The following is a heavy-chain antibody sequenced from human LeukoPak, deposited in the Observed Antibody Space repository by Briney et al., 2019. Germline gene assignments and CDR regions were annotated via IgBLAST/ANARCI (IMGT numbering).Heavy chain of an antibody. V-gene: IGHV3-23*01. Sequence: GASLGLSCAASGFTFTSYAMSWVRQAPGKGLEWVSTISGGGVTTYYADSVKGRFTISRDNSKNTVYLQMNSLRAEDTAIYYCATPWTAVATFHRLDYWGQGTLVTVS. D-gene: IGHD3/OR15-3a*01. CDR2: ISGGGVTT. CDR1: GFTFTSYA. J-gene: IGHJ4*02. CDR3: ATPWTAVATFHRLDY.